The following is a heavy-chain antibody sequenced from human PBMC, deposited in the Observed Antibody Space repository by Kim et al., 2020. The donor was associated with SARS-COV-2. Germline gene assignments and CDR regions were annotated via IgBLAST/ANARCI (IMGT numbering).Heavy chain of an antibody. CDR3: AKDPYYDFWSGYYFDY. D-gene: IGHD3-3*01. Sequence: DYVKGRLTISRDKSKNTLYLQMSSLRAEDTAVYYCAKDPYYDFWSGYYFDYWGQGTLVTVSS. V-gene: IGHV3-23*02. J-gene: IGHJ4*02.